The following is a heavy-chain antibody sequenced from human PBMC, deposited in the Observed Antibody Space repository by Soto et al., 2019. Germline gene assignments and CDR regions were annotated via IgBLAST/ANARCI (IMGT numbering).Heavy chain of an antibody. J-gene: IGHJ4*02. D-gene: IGHD3-10*01. CDR3: ARHRGPAPVY. V-gene: IGHV4-39*01. CDR1: GGAISGYY. CDR2: LFYGGTT. Sequence: QLQLQESGPGLVKTSATLSLTCTVSGGAISGYYWTCIRQPPGKGLEWVGRLFYGGTTDYNPSLKSRLTMSLDTSKNHFSRKLRSGTAADTAFYYCARHRGPAPVYWGQGTLVTASS.